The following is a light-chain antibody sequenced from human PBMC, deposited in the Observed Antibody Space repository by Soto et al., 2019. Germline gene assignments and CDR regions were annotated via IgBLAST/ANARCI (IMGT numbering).Light chain of an antibody. CDR2: EAS. Sequence: TVLTQSPASLSLSPGERATLSCRASQSVSTSLAWYQQKPGQAPRLVIHEASSRADGIPARFSGSGSGTDFTLTISRLEPEDFAVYYCQQYGSSPPITFGQGTRLEIK. V-gene: IGKV3-20*01. CDR3: QQYGSSPPIT. J-gene: IGKJ5*01. CDR1: QSVSTS.